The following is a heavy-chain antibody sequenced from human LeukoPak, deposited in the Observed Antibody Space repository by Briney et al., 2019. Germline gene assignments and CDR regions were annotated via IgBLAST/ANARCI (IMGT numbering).Heavy chain of an antibody. CDR2: ISWNSGSI. D-gene: IGHD1-26*01. Sequence: PGGSLRLSCIASGFSFDDYAMHWVRQAPGKGLEWVSGISWNSGSIGYADSVKGRFTISRDNVKNSLYLQMNSLRAEDTAVYYCASIPLRYSGTEGVDYWGQGTLVTVSS. J-gene: IGHJ4*02. V-gene: IGHV3-9*01. CDR1: GFSFDDYA. CDR3: ASIPLRYSGTEGVDY.